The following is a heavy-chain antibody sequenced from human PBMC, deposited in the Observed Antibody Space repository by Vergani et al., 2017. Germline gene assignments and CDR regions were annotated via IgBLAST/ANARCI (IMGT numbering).Heavy chain of an antibody. CDR2: IYYSGST. V-gene: IGHV4-31*03. CDR1: GGSISSGGYY. Sequence: QVQLQESGPGLVKPSQTLSLTCTVSGGSISSGGYYWSWIRQHPGKGLEWIGYIYYSGSTYYNPSLKSRVTISVDTSKNQFSLKLSSVTAADTAVYYCARYTPFWSGYYRGNYFDYWGQGTLVTVSS. J-gene: IGHJ4*02. CDR3: ARYTPFWSGYYRGNYFDY. D-gene: IGHD3-3*01.